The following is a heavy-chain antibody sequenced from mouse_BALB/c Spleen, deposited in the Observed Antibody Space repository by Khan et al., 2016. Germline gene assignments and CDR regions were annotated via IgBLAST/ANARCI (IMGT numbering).Heavy chain of an antibody. J-gene: IGHJ3*01. D-gene: IGHD2-4*01. CDR1: GFNIKDTY. CDR3: AISPYDYDVGFAY. Sequence: VQLQQSGAELVKPGASVKLSCTASGFNIKDTYMHWVKQRPEQGLEWIGRIDPANGNTKYDPKFQGKATITAVTSSNTAYLQLSSLTSEDTAFYYCAISPYDYDVGFAYWGQGTLVTVSA. CDR2: IDPANGNT. V-gene: IGHV14-3*02.